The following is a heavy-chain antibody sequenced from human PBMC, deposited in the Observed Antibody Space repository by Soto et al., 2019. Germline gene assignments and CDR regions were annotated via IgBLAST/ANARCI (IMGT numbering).Heavy chain of an antibody. CDR1: GGSVSNDSYY. Sequence: QVQLQESGPGLVKPSQTLSLTCTVSGGSVSNDSYYWTWIRQHPGKGLEWIGYVYYSGSTYYNPSLKSRITISIDTSKNQFSLKLSSVTAADTAVYYCVRELTGPPGIYGMDVWGQGTTVTVSS. D-gene: IGHD1-1*01. CDR2: VYYSGST. J-gene: IGHJ6*02. CDR3: VRELTGPPGIYGMDV. V-gene: IGHV4-31*03.